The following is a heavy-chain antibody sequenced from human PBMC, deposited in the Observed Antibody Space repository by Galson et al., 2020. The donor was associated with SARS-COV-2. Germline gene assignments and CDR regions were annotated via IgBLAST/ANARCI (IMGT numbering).Heavy chain of an antibody. D-gene: IGHD3-10*01. J-gene: IGHJ3*02. CDR3: ARDWSRVLGVLWFGELPSGGAFDI. Sequence: GGSLRLSCAASGFTFSSYAMHWVRQAPGKGLEWVAVISYDGSNKYYADSVKGRFTISRDNSKNTLYLQMNSLRAEDTAVYYCARDWSRVLGVLWFGELPSGGAFDIWGQGTMVTVSS. V-gene: IGHV3-30-3*01. CDR2: ISYDGSNK. CDR1: GFTFSSYA.